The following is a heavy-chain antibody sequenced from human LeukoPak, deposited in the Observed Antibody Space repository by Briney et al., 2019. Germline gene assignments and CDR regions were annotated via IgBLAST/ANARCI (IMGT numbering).Heavy chain of an antibody. CDR3: ARLESGHYYDSSGYYFDAFDI. D-gene: IGHD3-22*01. V-gene: IGHV3-21*01. CDR2: ISSSSSYI. Sequence: GGSPRLSCAASGFTFSRYSMNWVGQAPGKGLEWVSSISSSSSYIYDADSVKGRFTISRDNTKNSLYLQMNSLRAEDTAVYYCARLESGHYYDSSGYYFDAFDIWGGGTMIIVSS. CDR1: GFTFSRYS. J-gene: IGHJ3*02.